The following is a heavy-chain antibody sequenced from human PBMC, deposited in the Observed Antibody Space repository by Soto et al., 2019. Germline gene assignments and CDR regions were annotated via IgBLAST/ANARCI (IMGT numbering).Heavy chain of an antibody. Sequence: LRLSCAASGFTFSSYAMSWVRQAPGKGLEWVSAISGSGGSTYYADSVKGRFTISRDNTKNTLYLQMNSLRAEDTAVYYCAKEGSSWSQLDYWGQGTLVTVSS. V-gene: IGHV3-23*01. CDR1: GFTFSSYA. J-gene: IGHJ4*02. CDR3: AKEGSSWSQLDY. CDR2: ISGSGGST. D-gene: IGHD6-13*01.